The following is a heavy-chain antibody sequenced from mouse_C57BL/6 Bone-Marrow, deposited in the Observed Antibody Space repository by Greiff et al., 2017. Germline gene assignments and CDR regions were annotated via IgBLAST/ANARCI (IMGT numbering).Heavy chain of an antibody. CDR2: IDPEDGDN. J-gene: IGHJ4*01. CDR1: GFNIKDYY. V-gene: IGHV14-1*01. D-gene: IGHD2-1*01. Sequence: VQLQQSGAELVRPGASVKLSCTASGFNIKDYYMHWVKQRPEQGLEWIGRIDPEDGDNEYPPKFPGKATMTADTSSNTAYLQLISLTSEVTAVYYCTTGCNYYAMDFWGPGTSVPVSS. CDR3: TTGCNYYAMDF.